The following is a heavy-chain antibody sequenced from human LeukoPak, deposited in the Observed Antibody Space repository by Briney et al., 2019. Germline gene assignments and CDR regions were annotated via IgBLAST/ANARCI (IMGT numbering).Heavy chain of an antibody. CDR2: IKQDGSEK. CDR3: ARETAYYDFWSGSTELWFDP. CDR1: GFTFSSYW. Sequence: GGSLRLSCAASGFTFSSYWMSWDRQAPGKGLEWVANIKQDGSEKYYVDSVKGRFTISRDNAKNSLYLQMNSLRAEDTAVYYCARETAYYDFWSGSTELWFDPWGQGTLVTVYS. J-gene: IGHJ5*02. D-gene: IGHD3-3*01. V-gene: IGHV3-7*01.